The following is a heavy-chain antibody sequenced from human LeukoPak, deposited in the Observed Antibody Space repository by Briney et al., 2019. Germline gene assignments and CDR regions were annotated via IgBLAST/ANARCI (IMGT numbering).Heavy chain of an antibody. CDR1: GYTFTAYQ. CDR3: ARSNPQRDY. CDR2: INPNNGDT. V-gene: IGHV1-2*02. Sequence: ASVKVSCKTSGYTFTAYQIHWVRQAPGQGLEWMGWINPNNGDTIYAQKFQGRVTMTRDTSISTAYMELSRLISDDTGVYYCARSNPQRDYWGQGTLVTVSS. D-gene: IGHD2-2*01. J-gene: IGHJ4*02.